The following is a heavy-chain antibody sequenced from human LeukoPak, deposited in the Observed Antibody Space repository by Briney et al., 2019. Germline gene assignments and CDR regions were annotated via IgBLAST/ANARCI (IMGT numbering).Heavy chain of an antibody. CDR1: GVPFSNYY. D-gene: IGHD5-12*01. CDR3: TRAVAGHPD. J-gene: IGHJ4*02. V-gene: IGHV4-34*01. CDR2: INHSGYT. Sequence: PSETLSLTCAVSGVPFSNYYWSWVRQSPRQGLEWIGEINHSGYTNYNPSLKSRVTMSIDTSKNQFSLRLTSVTAADTGLFYCTRAVAGHPDWGQGTLVTVSS.